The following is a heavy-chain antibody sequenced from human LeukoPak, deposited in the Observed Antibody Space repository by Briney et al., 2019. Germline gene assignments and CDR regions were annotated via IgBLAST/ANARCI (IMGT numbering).Heavy chain of an antibody. CDR1: GFIVSSNY. Sequence: PGGSLRLSCAVSGFIVSSNYMTWVRQPPAKGLEWIGSIYYSGSTNYNPSLKSRVTISVDTSKNQFSLKLSSVTAADTAVYYCARQPLGFCGGDCYSGYFQHWGQGTLVTVSS. CDR3: ARQPLGFCGGDCYSGYFQH. D-gene: IGHD2-21*02. V-gene: IGHV4-39*01. CDR2: IYYSGST. J-gene: IGHJ1*01.